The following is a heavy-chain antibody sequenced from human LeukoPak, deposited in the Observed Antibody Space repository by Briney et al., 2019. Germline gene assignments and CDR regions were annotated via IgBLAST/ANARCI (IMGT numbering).Heavy chain of an antibody. V-gene: IGHV1-3*01. CDR3: ARFGPAGPFDY. J-gene: IGHJ4*02. CDR2: INAGNGNT. Sequence: GASVKVPCKASGYTFTSYAMHWVRQAPGQRLEWMGWINAGNGNTKYSQKFQGRVTITRDTSASTAYMELSSLRSEDTAVYYCARFGPAGPFDYWGQGTLVTVSS. CDR1: GYTFTSYA. D-gene: IGHD2-2*01.